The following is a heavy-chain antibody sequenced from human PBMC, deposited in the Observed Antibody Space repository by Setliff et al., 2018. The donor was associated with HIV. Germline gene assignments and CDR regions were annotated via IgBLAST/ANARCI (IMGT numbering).Heavy chain of an antibody. CDR2: IYPSGST. V-gene: IGHV4-38-2*02. J-gene: IGHJ4*02. Sequence: SLSSGYYWGWIRQPPGKGLEWIGSIYPSGSTYYNPSLKSRVTISVDTSKNQFSLRLSSVTAADTAIYYCAGAIAVALIDYWGQGTLVTVSS. CDR3: AGAIAVALIDY. D-gene: IGHD6-19*01. CDR1: SLSSGYY.